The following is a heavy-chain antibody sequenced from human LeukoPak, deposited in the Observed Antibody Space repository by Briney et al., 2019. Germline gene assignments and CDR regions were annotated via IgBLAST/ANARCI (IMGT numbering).Heavy chain of an antibody. CDR3: ARSGSGYFDY. V-gene: IGHV3-7*01. Sequence: GGSLRLSCAASGITLSGYWMSWVRQAPGKGLEWVANIKQGGSEKYYRDSVQGRFTISRDNAKNSLYLQMNSLRAEDTAVYYCARSGSGYFDYWGQGSLVTVSS. CDR1: GITLSGYW. J-gene: IGHJ4*02. CDR2: IKQGGSEK.